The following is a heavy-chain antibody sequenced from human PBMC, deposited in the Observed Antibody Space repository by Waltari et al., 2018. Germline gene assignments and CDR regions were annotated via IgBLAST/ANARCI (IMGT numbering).Heavy chain of an antibody. CDR2: IYHSGST. Sequence: QVQLQESGPGLVKPSETLSLTCAVSGYSISSGYYWGWIRQPPGKGLEWIGSIYHSGSTYYNPSLKSRVTISVDTSKNQFSLKLSSVTAADTAVYYCARGRAIVGAPFFDYWGQGTLVTVSS. V-gene: IGHV4-38-2*01. J-gene: IGHJ4*02. CDR1: GYSISSGYY. CDR3: ARGRAIVGAPFFDY. D-gene: IGHD1-26*01.